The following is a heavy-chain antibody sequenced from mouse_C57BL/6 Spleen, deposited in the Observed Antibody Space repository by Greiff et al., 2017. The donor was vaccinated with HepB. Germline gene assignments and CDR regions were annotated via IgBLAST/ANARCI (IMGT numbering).Heavy chain of an antibody. Sequence: DVKLEESGGGLVQPGGSMKLSCVASGFTFSNYWMNWVRQSPEKGLEWVAQIRLKSDNYATHYAESVKGRFTISRDDSKSSVYLQMNNLRAEDTGIYYCIYYGNTKDYFDYWGQGTTLTVSS. D-gene: IGHD2-1*01. J-gene: IGHJ2*01. CDR1: GFTFSNYW. CDR2: IRLKSDNYAT. CDR3: IYYGNTKDYFDY. V-gene: IGHV6-3*01.